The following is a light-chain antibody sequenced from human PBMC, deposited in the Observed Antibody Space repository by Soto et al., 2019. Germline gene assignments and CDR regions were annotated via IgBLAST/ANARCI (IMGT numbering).Light chain of an antibody. Sequence: EIVMTQSPATLSVSPGERATLSCRASQSVSSNLAWYQQEPGQAPRLLISGASTRATGIPARFSGSGSGTEFTLTISSLQSEDFAVYYCQQYNYWPPWTFGQGTKVEIK. CDR1: QSVSSN. CDR3: QQYNYWPPWT. CDR2: GAS. V-gene: IGKV3-15*01. J-gene: IGKJ1*01.